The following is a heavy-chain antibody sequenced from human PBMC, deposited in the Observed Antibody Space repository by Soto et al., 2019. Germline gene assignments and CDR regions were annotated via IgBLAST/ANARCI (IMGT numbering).Heavy chain of an antibody. J-gene: IGHJ5*02. Sequence: SETLSLTCSVSGASISNRYWSWMRQSPGKGLEWIGLMSNTGSPTYNPSLQGRVNISPDTANNRISLRLSSVTAADTAVYYCARESGLCGPRCDRNTWSAPWGPGILVTVSS. CDR1: GASISNRY. V-gene: IGHV4-59*11. CDR2: MSNTGSP. D-gene: IGHD2-21*01. CDR3: ARESGLCGPRCDRNTWSAP.